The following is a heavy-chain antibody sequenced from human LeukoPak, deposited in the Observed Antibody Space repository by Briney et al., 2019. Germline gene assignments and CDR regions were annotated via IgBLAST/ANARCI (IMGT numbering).Heavy chain of an antibody. CDR3: ASGAGHRDGYTYGDYFDY. Sequence: ASVKVSCKASGYTFTNYAMNWVRQAPGQGLEWMGWINTNTGNPTYAQGFTGRSVFSLDTSVRTAYLQISSLKAEDTAVYYCASGAGHRDGYTYGDYFDYWGQGTLVTVSS. J-gene: IGHJ4*02. D-gene: IGHD5-18*01. V-gene: IGHV7-4-1*02. CDR2: INTNTGNP. CDR1: GYTFTNYA.